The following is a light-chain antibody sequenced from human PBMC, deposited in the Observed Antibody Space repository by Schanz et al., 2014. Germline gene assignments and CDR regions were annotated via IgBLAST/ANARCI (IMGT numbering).Light chain of an antibody. Sequence: DIQMTQSPSSLSASVGDRVTITCQASQDINDYLSWYQQKPGKAPNLLIYDASNLEPGVPSRFSGSGSGTEFTLTISSLQPDDFATYYCQQYNSYSALTFGGGTKVEIK. CDR1: QDINDY. CDR2: DAS. V-gene: IGKV1-33*01. CDR3: QQYNSYSALT. J-gene: IGKJ4*01.